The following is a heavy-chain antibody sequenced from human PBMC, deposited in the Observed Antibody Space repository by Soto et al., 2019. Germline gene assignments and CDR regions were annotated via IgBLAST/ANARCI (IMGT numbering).Heavy chain of an antibody. CDR3: ARGGRGYSFGYIDY. J-gene: IGHJ4*02. V-gene: IGHV4-34*01. CDR2: INHSGST. D-gene: IGHD5-18*01. Sequence: SETLSLTCAVYGGSFSGYSWSWISQPPGKGLEWIGEINHSGSTNYNPSLKSRVTISIDTSKNQFSLKLSSVTAADTAVYYCARGGRGYSFGYIDYWGQGTLVTSPQ. CDR1: GGSFSGYS.